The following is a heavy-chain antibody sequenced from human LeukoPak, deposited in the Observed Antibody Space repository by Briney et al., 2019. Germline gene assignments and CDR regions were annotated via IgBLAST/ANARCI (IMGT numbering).Heavy chain of an antibody. CDR2: IYYSGST. V-gene: IGHV4-39*01. CDR3: ARHKNHGGNSRAFDI. D-gene: IGHD4-23*01. CDR1: GGSISSSSYY. Sequence: SETLSLTCTVSGGSISSSSYYWGWTRQPPGKGLEWIGSIYYSGSTYYNPSLKSRVTISVDTSKNQFSLKLSSVTAADTAVYYCARHKNHGGNSRAFDIWGQGTMVTVSS. J-gene: IGHJ3*02.